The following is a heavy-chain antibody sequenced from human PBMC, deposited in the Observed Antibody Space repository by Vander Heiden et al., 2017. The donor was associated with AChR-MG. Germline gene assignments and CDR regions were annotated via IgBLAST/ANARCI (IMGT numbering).Heavy chain of an antibody. CDR1: GFTFSSHA. V-gene: IGHV3-30-3*01. J-gene: IGHJ4*02. D-gene: IGHD6-13*01. CDR2: ISYDGSNK. CDR3: ARDAGSSWYRSYFDY. Sequence: QVQLVESGGGVVQPGRSLRLSCAASGFTFSSHALHWVRQAPGKGLEWVAVISYDGSNKYYADSVKGRFTISRDNSKNTLYLQMNSLRAEDTAVYYCARDAGSSWYRSYFDYWGQGTLVTVSS.